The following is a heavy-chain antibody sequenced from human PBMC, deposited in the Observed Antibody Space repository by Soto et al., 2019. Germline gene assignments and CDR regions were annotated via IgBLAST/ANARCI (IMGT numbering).Heavy chain of an antibody. CDR1: GGSISSYY. J-gene: IGHJ4*02. CDR3: ARVGALGSSSCFDY. Sequence: SETLSLTCTVSGGSISSYYWSWIRQPPGKGLEWIGYIYYSGSTNYNPSLKRRVTISVDTSKNQLSLKLSSVTAADTSLYYFARVGALGSSSCFDYWGQATLVTVSS. D-gene: IGHD6-13*01. CDR2: IYYSGST. V-gene: IGHV4-59*12.